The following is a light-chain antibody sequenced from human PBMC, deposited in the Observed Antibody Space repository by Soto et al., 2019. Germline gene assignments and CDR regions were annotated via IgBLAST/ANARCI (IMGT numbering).Light chain of an antibody. Sequence: EIVLTQSPATLSLSPGERATLSCGASQSVRSSYLAWYQQKPGLAPRLLIYDASSRAIGIPDRFSGSGSGTDFTLTISRLEPEDFAVHYCQQYGSSPSTFGQGTRLEIK. J-gene: IGKJ5*01. CDR2: DAS. V-gene: IGKV3D-20*01. CDR1: QSVRSSY. CDR3: QQYGSSPST.